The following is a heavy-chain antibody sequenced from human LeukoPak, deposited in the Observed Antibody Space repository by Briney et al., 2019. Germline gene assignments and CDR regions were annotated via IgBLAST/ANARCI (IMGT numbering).Heavy chain of an antibody. V-gene: IGHV1-2*02. Sequence: ASVKVSCKASGYTFTGYYMHWVRQAPGQGLEWMGWINPNSGGTNYAQKFQGRVTMTRDTSISTAYMELSRLRSDDTAVYYCARDNIGYDYGDAGGYWGQGTLVTVSS. CDR1: GYTFTGYY. D-gene: IGHD4-17*01. CDR3: ARDNIGYDYGDAGGY. J-gene: IGHJ4*02. CDR2: INPNSGGT.